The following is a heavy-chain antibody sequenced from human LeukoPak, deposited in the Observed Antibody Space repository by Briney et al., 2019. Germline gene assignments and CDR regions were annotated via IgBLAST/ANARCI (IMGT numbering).Heavy chain of an antibody. D-gene: IGHD3-22*01. CDR1: GCSFTGHY. J-gene: IGHJ4*02. V-gene: IGHV1-2*02. Sequence: GASVKVSCKASGCSFTGHYMHWVRQAPGQGLEWMGWINPKSGGTNYAQKFQGRVTMTRDTSISTAYMDMSSLRSDDTAVYYCARDGVNYYDISGYDIWGRGTLVTVSS. CDR2: INPKSGGT. CDR3: ARDGVNYYDISGYDI.